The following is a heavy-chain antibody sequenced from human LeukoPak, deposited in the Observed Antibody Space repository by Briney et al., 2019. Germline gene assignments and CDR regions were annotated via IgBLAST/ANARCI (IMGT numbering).Heavy chain of an antibody. CDR2: IYYSGTT. Sequence: SETLSLTCTVSGGSISSYYWCWIRQPPGKGLEWIGYIYYSGTTNYNPSLKSRVTISVDTSKNQFSLKLSSVTAADTAVYYCARGVYIAAAQYAYWGQGTLVTVSS. J-gene: IGHJ4*02. V-gene: IGHV4-59*01. D-gene: IGHD6-13*01. CDR1: GGSISSYY. CDR3: ARGVYIAAAQYAY.